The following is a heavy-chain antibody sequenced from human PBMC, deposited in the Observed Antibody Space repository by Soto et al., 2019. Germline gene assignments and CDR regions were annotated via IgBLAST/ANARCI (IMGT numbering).Heavy chain of an antibody. V-gene: IGHV4-59*01. J-gene: IGHJ6*03. CDR1: GGSISSYY. CDR3: ARDRYSSSPSGFYYYYYMDV. CDR2: IYYSGRT. Sequence: SETLSLTCTVSGGSISSYYWSWIRQPPGKGLEWIGYIYYSGRTNYNPSLKSRVTISVDTSKNQFSLKLSSVTAADTAVYYCARDRYSSSPSGFYYYYYMDVWGKGTTVTVSS. D-gene: IGHD6-6*01.